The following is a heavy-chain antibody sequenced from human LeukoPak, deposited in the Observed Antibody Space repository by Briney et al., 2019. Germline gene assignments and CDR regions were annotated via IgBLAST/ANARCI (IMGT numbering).Heavy chain of an antibody. D-gene: IGHD4-17*01. CDR1: GYTFTSYG. CDR2: ISAYNGNT. V-gene: IGHV1-18*01. CDR3: ARDRDYGDYNTQDLFVY. J-gene: IGHJ4*02. Sequence: ASVKVSCKASGYTFTSYGISWVRQAPGQGLEWMGWISAYNGNTNYAQRLQGRVTMTTDTSTSTAYMELRSLRSDDTAVYYCARDRDYGDYNTQDLFVYWGQGTLVTVSS.